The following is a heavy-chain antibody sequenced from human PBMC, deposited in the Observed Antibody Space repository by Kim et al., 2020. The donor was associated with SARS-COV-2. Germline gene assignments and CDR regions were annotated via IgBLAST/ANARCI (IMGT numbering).Heavy chain of an antibody. CDR1: GGSFSGYY. V-gene: IGHV4-34*01. J-gene: IGHJ6*02. CDR2: INHSGST. D-gene: IGHD6-13*01. Sequence: SETLSLTCAVYGGSFSGYYWSWIRQPPGKGLEWIGEINHSGSTNYNPSLKSRVTISVDTSKNQFSLKLSSVTAADTAVYYCASAKGRSSSWYYYGMDVWAKGPRSPSP. CDR3: ASAKGRSSSWYYYGMDV.